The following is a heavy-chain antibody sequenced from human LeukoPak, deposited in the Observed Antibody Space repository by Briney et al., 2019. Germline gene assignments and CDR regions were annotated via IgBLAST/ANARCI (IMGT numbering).Heavy chain of an antibody. J-gene: IGHJ4*02. CDR1: GFTFSSYG. V-gene: IGHV3-33*08. CDR2: IWYDGSNK. Sequence: TGGSLRLSCAASGFTFSSYGMHWVRQAPGQGLEWVAVIWYDGSNKYYADSVKGRFTISRDNSKNTLYLQMNSLRTEDTAVYYCARDYLGVVTATPSYYFYYRGQGSLVSVSS. CDR3: ARDYLGVVTATPSYYFYY. D-gene: IGHD2-21*02.